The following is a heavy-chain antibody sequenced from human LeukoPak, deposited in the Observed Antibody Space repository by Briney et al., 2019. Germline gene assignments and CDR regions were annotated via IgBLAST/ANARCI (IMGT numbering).Heavy chain of an antibody. CDR3: ARARITMVRGVGFFDY. CDR1: GFTFSSYS. CDR2: ISSSGSYI. Sequence: KPGGSLRLSCAASGFTFSSYSMNWVRQAPGKGLEWVSSISSSGSYIYYADSVKGRFTISRDNAKNSLYLQMNSLRAEDTAVYYCARARITMVRGVGFFDYWGQGTLVTVSS. D-gene: IGHD3-10*01. J-gene: IGHJ4*02. V-gene: IGHV3-21*01.